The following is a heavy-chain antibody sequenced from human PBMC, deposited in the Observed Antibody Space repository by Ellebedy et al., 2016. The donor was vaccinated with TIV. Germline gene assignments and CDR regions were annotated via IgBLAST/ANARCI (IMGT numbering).Heavy chain of an antibody. V-gene: IGHV1-46*01. J-gene: IGHJ4*02. CDR2: INPSGGST. CDR3: ARPTYYYGSGSESLDY. Sequence: ASVKVSCKASGYTFTSYYVHWVRQAPGQGLEWMGIINPSGGSTSYAQKFQGRVTMTRDTSTSTVYMELSSLRSEDTAVYYCARPTYYYGSGSESLDYWGQGTLVTVSS. CDR1: GYTFTSYY. D-gene: IGHD3-10*01.